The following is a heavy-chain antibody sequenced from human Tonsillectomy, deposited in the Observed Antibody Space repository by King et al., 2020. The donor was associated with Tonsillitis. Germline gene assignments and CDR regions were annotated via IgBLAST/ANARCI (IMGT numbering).Heavy chain of an antibody. CDR1: GFTFSSYG. V-gene: IGHV3-33*05. D-gene: IGHD2-8*02. J-gene: IGHJ3*02. CDR2: ISYDGSNK. CDR3: ARGPWGLVGLDAFDI. Sequence: QLVQSGGGVVQPGRSLRLSCAASGFTFSSYGMHWVRQAPGKGLEWVAIISYDGSNKYYADSVKGRFTISRDNSKNTLYLQMNRLRVEDTAVYYCARGPWGLVGLDAFDIWGQGTMVTVSS.